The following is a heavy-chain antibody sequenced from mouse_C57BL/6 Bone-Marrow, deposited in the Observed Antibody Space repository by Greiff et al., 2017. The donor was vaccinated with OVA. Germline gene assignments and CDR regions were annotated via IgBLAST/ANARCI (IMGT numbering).Heavy chain of an antibody. Sequence: EVKLVESEGGLVQPGSSLKLSCTASGFTFSDYYMAWVRQVPEKGLEWVANINYDGSSTYYLDSLKSRFIISRDNAKNILYLQMSSLKSEDTATYYCARGYYGSSLYFDVWGTGTTVTVSS. CDR2: INYDGSST. V-gene: IGHV5-16*01. D-gene: IGHD1-1*01. CDR3: ARGYYGSSLYFDV. J-gene: IGHJ1*03. CDR1: GFTFSDYY.